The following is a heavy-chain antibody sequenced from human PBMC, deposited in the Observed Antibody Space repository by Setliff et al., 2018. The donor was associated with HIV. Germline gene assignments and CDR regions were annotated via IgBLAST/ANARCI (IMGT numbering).Heavy chain of an antibody. Sequence: PSETLSLTCTVSGGSISSGGYYWSWIRQHPGKGLEWIGYIYYSGSTYYNPSLKSRVTISVDTSKNRFSLKLSSATAADTAVYYCARGYSSSWYGGDYNWFDPWGQGTLVTVSS. D-gene: IGHD6-13*01. V-gene: IGHV4-31*03. J-gene: IGHJ5*02. CDR1: GGSISSGGYY. CDR2: IYYSGST. CDR3: ARGYSSSWYGGDYNWFDP.